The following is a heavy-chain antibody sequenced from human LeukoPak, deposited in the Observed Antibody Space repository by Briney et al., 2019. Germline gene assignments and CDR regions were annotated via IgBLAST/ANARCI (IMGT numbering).Heavy chain of an antibody. D-gene: IGHD3-22*01. V-gene: IGHV3-11*06. CDR2: ISSSSDYI. CDR3: AREVDYYDSSGYTDY. CDR1: GFTFSDYY. Sequence: GGSLRLSCAASGFTFSDYYMSWIRQAPGKGLEWVSSISSSSDYIYYADSVKGRFTISRDNAKNSLYLQTNSLRAEDTAVYYCAREVDYYDSSGYTDYWGQGTLVTVSS. J-gene: IGHJ4*02.